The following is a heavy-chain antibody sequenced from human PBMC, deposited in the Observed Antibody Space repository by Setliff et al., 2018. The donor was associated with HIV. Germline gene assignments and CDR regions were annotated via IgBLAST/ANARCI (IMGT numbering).Heavy chain of an antibody. CDR3: AKDRSGSYRTFDY. Sequence: SETLSLTCTVSGASSIYFWGWIRQPPGKGLEWIGSVNYSGSTYYNPSLKSRVTISMDTSKNQFSLKLNSVTAADTAVYYCAKDRSGSYRTFDYWGPGILVTVSS. CDR2: VNYSGST. V-gene: IGHV4-39*07. CDR1: GASSIYF. J-gene: IGHJ4*02. D-gene: IGHD1-26*01.